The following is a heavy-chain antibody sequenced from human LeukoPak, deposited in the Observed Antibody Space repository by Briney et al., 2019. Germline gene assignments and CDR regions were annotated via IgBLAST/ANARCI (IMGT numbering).Heavy chain of an antibody. D-gene: IGHD3-10*01. CDR2: INDSGST. Sequence: SETLSLTCAVSGGSFSGYYWSWIRQPPGKGLEWVGEINDSGSTNYNPSLKSRVTISVDTSKNQFSLKLSSVTAADTAVYYCARGRGGNSGSYHYWGQGTLVTVSS. J-gene: IGHJ4*02. CDR1: GGSFSGYY. CDR3: ARGRGGNSGSYHY. V-gene: IGHV4-34*01.